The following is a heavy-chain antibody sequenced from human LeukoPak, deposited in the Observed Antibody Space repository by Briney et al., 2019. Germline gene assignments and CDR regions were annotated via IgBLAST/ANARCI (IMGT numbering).Heavy chain of an antibody. Sequence: PGGSLRLSCAASGFTFSSYGMHWVRQAPGKGLEWVAVISYDGSNKYYADSVKGRFTISRYNSKNTLYLQMNSLRAEDTAVYYCAKDRVATTPGEGAFDYWGQGTLVTVSS. J-gene: IGHJ4*02. D-gene: IGHD5-12*01. CDR3: AKDRVATTPGEGAFDY. V-gene: IGHV3-30*18. CDR2: ISYDGSNK. CDR1: GFTFSSYG.